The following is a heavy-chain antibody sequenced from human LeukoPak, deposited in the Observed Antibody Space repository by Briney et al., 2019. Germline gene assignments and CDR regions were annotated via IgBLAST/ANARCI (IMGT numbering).Heavy chain of an antibody. D-gene: IGHD6-6*01. CDR2: IKQDGSEK. CDR1: GFTFSSYW. Sequence: PGGSLRLSCAASGFTFSSYWMSWVRQAPGKGLEWVANIKQDGSEKYYVDSVKGRFTISRDNAKNSLYLQMNSLRAEDTAVYYCARELRTRYSSSSGWFDPWGQGTLVTVSS. V-gene: IGHV3-7*01. CDR3: ARELRTRYSSSSGWFDP. J-gene: IGHJ5*02.